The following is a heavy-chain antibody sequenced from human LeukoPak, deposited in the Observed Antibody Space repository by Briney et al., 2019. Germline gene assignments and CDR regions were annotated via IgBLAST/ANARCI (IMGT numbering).Heavy chain of an antibody. CDR1: GGSFSGYY. D-gene: IGHD3-10*01. J-gene: IGHJ4*02. Sequence: PSETLSLTCAVYGGSFSGYYWSWIRQPPGKGLEWIGEINHSGSTNYNPSLKSRVTISVDTSKNQFSLKLSSMTAADTAVYYCARATPKGYYGSGSYSAFDYWGQGTLVTVSS. CDR2: INHSGST. CDR3: ARATPKGYYGSGSYSAFDY. V-gene: IGHV4-34*01.